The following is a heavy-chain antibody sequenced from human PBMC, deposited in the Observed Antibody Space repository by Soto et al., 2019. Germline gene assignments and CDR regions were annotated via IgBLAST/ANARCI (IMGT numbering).Heavy chain of an antibody. J-gene: IGHJ5*02. D-gene: IGHD6-13*01. CDR1: GFTFSSYS. CDR2: ISSSSSTI. Sequence: GGSLRLSCAASGFTFSSYSMNWVRQAPGKGLEWVSYISSSSSTIYYADSVKDRFTISRDNAKNSLYLQMNSLRAEDTAVYYCARDSLFIAAAGKSWFDPWGQGTLVTVSS. CDR3: ARDSLFIAAAGKSWFDP. V-gene: IGHV3-48*01.